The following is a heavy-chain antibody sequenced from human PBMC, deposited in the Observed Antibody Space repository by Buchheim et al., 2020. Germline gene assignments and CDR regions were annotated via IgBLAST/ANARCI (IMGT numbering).Heavy chain of an antibody. CDR2: IIPADGGT. J-gene: IGHJ6*02. CDR1: GYTFTRYD. CDR3: AREQRFWSGYSTTIYYYGMDV. Sequence: QVQLVQSGAEVRKPGASVKVSCKASGYTFTRYDIHWVRQAPGQGFEWMAKIIPADGGTTFAQNFQGRLTLTWDKSTNTVYMDLSSLTSDDTAVYYCAREQRFWSGYSTTIYYYGMDVWGEGTT. V-gene: IGHV1-46*01. D-gene: IGHD3-3*01.